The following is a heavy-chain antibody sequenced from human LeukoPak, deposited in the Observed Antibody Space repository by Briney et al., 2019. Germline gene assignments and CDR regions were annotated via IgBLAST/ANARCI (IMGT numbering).Heavy chain of an antibody. CDR1: GYSISSGYY. CDR3: ARENYYDSCGYVY. D-gene: IGHD3-22*01. Sequence: SETLSLTCTVSGYSISSGYYWGWIRQPPGKGLEWIGSIYHSGSTYYNPSLKSRVTISVDTSKNQFSLKLSSVTAADTAVYYCARENYYDSCGYVYWGQGTLVTASS. J-gene: IGHJ4*02. CDR2: IYHSGST. V-gene: IGHV4-38-2*02.